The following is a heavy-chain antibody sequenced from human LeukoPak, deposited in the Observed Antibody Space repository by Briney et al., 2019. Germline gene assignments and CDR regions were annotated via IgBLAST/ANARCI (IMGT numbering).Heavy chain of an antibody. J-gene: IGHJ5*02. Sequence: PGGSLRLSCAASGFTFSSYVMHWVRQAPGKGLEWVAIISYDGSNEYYADSVKGRFTISRDNSKNTLYLQMNSLRAEDTAAYYCAKGYYFDILSGYSSLDPWGQGTLVTVSS. V-gene: IGHV3-30*04. CDR3: AKGYYFDILSGYSSLDP. CDR1: GFTFSSYV. CDR2: ISYDGSNE. D-gene: IGHD3-9*01.